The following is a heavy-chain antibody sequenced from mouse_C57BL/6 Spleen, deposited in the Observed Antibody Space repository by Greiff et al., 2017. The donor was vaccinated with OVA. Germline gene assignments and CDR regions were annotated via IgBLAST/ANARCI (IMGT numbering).Heavy chain of an antibody. V-gene: IGHV14-2*01. CDR2: IDPEDGET. Sequence: VQLKQSGAELVKPGASVKLSCTASGFNIKDYYMHWVKQRTEQGLEWIGRIDPEDGETKYAPNFQGKATITADTSSNTAYLQLSSLTSEDTAVYYCARGSSYDYYAMDYWGQGTSVTVSS. D-gene: IGHD1-1*01. J-gene: IGHJ4*01. CDR1: GFNIKDYY. CDR3: ARGSSYDYYAMDY.